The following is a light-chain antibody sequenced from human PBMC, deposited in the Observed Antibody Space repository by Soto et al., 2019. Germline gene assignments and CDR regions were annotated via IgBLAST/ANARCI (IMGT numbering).Light chain of an antibody. J-gene: IGLJ1*01. CDR1: SNDVGGYNY. Sequence: QSALTQPRSASGSPGQTVTISCTGTSNDVGGYNYVSWYQQHPGKAPKLMIYDVSKRPSGVPDRFSGSKSGNTASLTISGLQAEDEADYYCCSYAGSYTYVFGTGTKVTVL. CDR3: CSYAGSYTYV. CDR2: DVS. V-gene: IGLV2-11*01.